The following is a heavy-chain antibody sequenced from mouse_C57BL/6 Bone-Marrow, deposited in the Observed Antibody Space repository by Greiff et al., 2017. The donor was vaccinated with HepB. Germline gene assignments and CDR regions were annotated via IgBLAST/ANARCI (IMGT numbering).Heavy chain of an antibody. V-gene: IGHV1-53*01. CDR2: INPSNGGT. Sequence: VQLQQPGTELVKPGASVKLSCKASGYTFTSYWMHWVKQRPGQGLEWIGNINPSNGGTNYNEKFKSKATLTVDKSSSTAYMQLSSLTSEDSAVFYCARPLYDGYYAWFAYWGQGTLVTVSA. CDR3: ARPLYDGYYAWFAY. CDR1: GYTFTSYW. D-gene: IGHD2-3*01. J-gene: IGHJ3*01.